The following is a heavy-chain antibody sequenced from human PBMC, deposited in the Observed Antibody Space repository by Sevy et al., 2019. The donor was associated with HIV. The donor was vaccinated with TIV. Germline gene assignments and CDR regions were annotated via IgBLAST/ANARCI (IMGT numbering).Heavy chain of an antibody. CDR3: ATEGLYCSGSTCYTEGFDD. CDR1: GFTFSNGW. V-gene: IGHV3-15*01. J-gene: IGHJ4*02. Sequence: GGSLRLSCAASGFTFSNGWMSWVRQAPGKGLEWVGRIKSKTDGGTTDYAAPMKGRFTISREDSKNTVYLKMNSLKSEDTAVYYCATEGLYCSGSTCYTEGFDDWGQGTLVTVSS. D-gene: IGHD2-15*01. CDR2: IKSKTDGGTT.